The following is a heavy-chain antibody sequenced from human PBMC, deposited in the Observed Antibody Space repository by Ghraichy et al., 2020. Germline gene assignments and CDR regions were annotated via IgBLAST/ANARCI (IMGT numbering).Heavy chain of an antibody. CDR2: IYHSGST. V-gene: IGHV4-4*02. Sequence: GSLRLSCAVSGGSISSNNWWSWVRQPPGKGLEWIGEIYHSGSTNYNPSLKSRVTLSVDNSKNQFSLDLTSVTAADTAVYYCARRGCTGGICYYMDVWGKGTTVTVSS. D-gene: IGHD2-8*02. CDR3: ARRGCTGGICYYMDV. J-gene: IGHJ6*03. CDR1: GGSISSNNW.